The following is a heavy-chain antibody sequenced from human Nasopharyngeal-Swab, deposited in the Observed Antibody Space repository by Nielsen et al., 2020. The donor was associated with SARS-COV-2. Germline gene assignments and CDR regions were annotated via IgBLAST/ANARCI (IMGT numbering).Heavy chain of an antibody. CDR2: MNPDSGNT. CDR3: ARGLGYCSSTSCYA. J-gene: IGHJ5*02. CDR1: GYTFTSYD. D-gene: IGHD2-2*01. Sequence: ASVKVSCKASGYTFTSYDINWVRQATGQGLEWMGWMNPDSGNTGYAQKFQGRVTMTRNTSISTAYMELSSLRSEDTAVYYCARGLGYCSSTSCYAWGQGTPVTVSS. V-gene: IGHV1-8*01.